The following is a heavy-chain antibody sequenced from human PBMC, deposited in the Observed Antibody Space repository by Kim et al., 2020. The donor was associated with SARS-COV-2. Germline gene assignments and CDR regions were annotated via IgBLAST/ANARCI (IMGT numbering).Heavy chain of an antibody. J-gene: IGHJ4*02. Sequence: SETLSLTCTVSGGSISSSSYYWGWIRQPPGKGLEWIGSIYYSGSTYYNPSLKSRVTISVDTSKNQFSLKLSSVTAADTAVYYCASSYCSSTSCYLDYWGQGTLVTVSS. CDR3: ASSYCSSTSCYLDY. D-gene: IGHD2-2*01. CDR2: IYYSGST. V-gene: IGHV4-39*01. CDR1: GGSISSSSYY.